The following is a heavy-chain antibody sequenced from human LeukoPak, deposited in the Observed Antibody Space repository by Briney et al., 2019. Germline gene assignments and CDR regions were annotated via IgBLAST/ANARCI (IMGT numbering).Heavy chain of an antibody. CDR3: ATIGSHSSSSEDYYYYMDV. J-gene: IGHJ6*03. V-gene: IGHV1-24*01. CDR1: GYTLTELS. CDR2: FDPEDGET. D-gene: IGHD6-6*01. Sequence: VASVKVSCKVSGYTLTELSMHWVRQAPGKGLEWMGGFDPEDGETIYAQKFQGRVTMTEDTSTDTAYMELSSLRSEDTAVYYCATIGSHSSSSEDYYYYMDVWGKGTTVTVSS.